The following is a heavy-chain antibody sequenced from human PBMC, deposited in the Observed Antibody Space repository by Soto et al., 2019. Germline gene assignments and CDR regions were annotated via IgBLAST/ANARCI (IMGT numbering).Heavy chain of an antibody. Sequence: SETLSLTCSLSGGAIGGYYWSWIRQPPGKALEWIGYVSYSGSTDYHPSLKSRVSLSIDTSQNQFSLKMISVTAAEPALYYCARQRSDSGWFFFDPWAPGGILTVS. D-gene: IGHD6-19*01. J-gene: IGHJ5*02. CDR3: ARQRSDSGWFFFDP. V-gene: IGHV4-59*08. CDR1: GGAIGGYY. CDR2: VSYSGST.